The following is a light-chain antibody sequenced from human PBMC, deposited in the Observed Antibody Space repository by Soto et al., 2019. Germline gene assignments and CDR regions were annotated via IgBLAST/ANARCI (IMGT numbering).Light chain of an antibody. CDR2: EVS. V-gene: IGLV2-18*02. Sequence: QSVLTQPPSVSESPGQSVTIPCTGTSSDVGNYDRVSWYHQAPGTAPKLMIYEVSNRPSGVPDRFSGSKSGNTASLSISGLQADDEGDYYCDSYTTSTARFVFGTGTKVTVL. CDR3: DSYTTSTARFV. CDR1: SSDVGNYDR. J-gene: IGLJ1*01.